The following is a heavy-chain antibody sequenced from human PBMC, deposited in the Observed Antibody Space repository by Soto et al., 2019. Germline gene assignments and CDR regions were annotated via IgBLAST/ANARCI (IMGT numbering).Heavy chain of an antibody. Sequence: GGSLRLSCAASGFTFSSYGMHWVRQAPGKGLEWVAVISYDGSNKYYADSVKGRFTISRDNSKNTLYLQMNSLRAEDTAVYYCAKDKTRITIQHNRLSYYYYYYMDVWGKGTTVTVSS. V-gene: IGHV3-30*18. CDR3: AKDKTRITIQHNRLSYYYYYYMDV. CDR1: GFTFSSYG. J-gene: IGHJ6*03. CDR2: ISYDGSNK. D-gene: IGHD1-1*01.